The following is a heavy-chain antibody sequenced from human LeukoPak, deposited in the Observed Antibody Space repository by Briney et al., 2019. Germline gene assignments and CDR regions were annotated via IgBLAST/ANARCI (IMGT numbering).Heavy chain of an antibody. D-gene: IGHD3-16*01. J-gene: IGHJ6*03. V-gene: IGHV4-59*08. CDR3: ARGGARSLYYYYYYMDV. Sequence: SETLSLTCTVSGGSISSYYWSWIRQPPGKGLEWIGYIYYSGSTNYNPSLKSRVTISVDTSKNQFSLKLSSVAAADTAVYYCARGGARSLYYYYYYMDVWGKGTTVTVSS. CDR2: IYYSGST. CDR1: GGSISSYY.